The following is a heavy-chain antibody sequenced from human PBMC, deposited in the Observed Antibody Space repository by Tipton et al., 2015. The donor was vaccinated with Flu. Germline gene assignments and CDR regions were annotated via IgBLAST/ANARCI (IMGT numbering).Heavy chain of an antibody. Sequence: SLRLSCAISGLNLNYKWLDWVRQAPGKGLEWVANIKPDGSEKYYVDSVKGRFTISRDNAKSSLYLQMNSLRVEDAAVYYYASENVGDYEIWCQGTKVTVSS. CDR1: GLNLNYKW. V-gene: IGHV3-7*01. D-gene: IGHD3-3*01. CDR3: ASENVGDYEI. CDR2: IKPDGSEK. J-gene: IGHJ3*02.